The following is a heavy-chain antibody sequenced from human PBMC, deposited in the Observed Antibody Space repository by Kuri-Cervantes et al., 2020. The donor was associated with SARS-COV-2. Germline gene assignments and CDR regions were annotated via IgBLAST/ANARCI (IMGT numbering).Heavy chain of an antibody. J-gene: IGHJ3*02. D-gene: IGHD6-19*01. CDR2: INHSGST. Sequence: GSLRLSCAVYGGSFSGYCWSWIRQPPGRGLEWIGEINHSGSTNYNPSIRSRVTISVDTYKNPFSLKLSSVTAEDTAVYYCARGLGGWSGGYAFDIWGQGTMVTVSS. CDR1: GGSFSGYC. V-gene: IGHV4-34*01. CDR3: ARGLGGWSGGYAFDI.